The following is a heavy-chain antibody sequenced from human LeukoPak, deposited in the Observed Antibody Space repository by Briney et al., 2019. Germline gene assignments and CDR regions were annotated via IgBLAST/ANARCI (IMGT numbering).Heavy chain of an antibody. V-gene: IGHV3-30-3*01. CDR2: ISYDGSNK. D-gene: IGHD1-26*01. CDR1: GFTFSSYA. CDR3: AKPGIVGARYYFDY. Sequence: GGSLRLSCAASGFTFSSYAMHWVRQAPGKGLEWVAVISYDGSNKYYADSVKGRFTISRDNSKNTLYLQMNSLRAEDTAVYYCAKPGIVGARYYFDYWGQGTLVTVSS. J-gene: IGHJ4*02.